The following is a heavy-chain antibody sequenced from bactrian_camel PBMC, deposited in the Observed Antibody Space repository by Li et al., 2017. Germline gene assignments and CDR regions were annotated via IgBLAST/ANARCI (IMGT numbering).Heavy chain of an antibody. CDR1: GFTFTEDF. Sequence: HVQLVESGGGLVQPGGSLSLSCTTSGFTFTEDFMNWARQAPGKGLEWVASINNGGTKTYYLASVKGRFTISRDNAKNTVHLQLSSLGSDDTALYYCASGAFAYWGQGTQVTVS. V-gene: IGHV3-2*01. J-gene: IGHJ4*01. CDR3: ASGAFAY. CDR2: INNGGTKT.